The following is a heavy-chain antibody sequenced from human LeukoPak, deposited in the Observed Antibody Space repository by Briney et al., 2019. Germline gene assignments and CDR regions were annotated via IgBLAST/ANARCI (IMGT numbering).Heavy chain of an antibody. CDR1: GFTFSSYA. D-gene: IGHD3-10*01. Sequence: GGSLRLSCAASGFTFSSYAMSWVRQAPGKGLEWVSGISGSGGSTYYADSAKGRFTISRDNSKNTLYLQMNSLRAEDTAVYYCAKALREYYFDYWGQGTLVTVSS. V-gene: IGHV3-23*01. J-gene: IGHJ4*02. CDR2: ISGSGGST. CDR3: AKALREYYFDY.